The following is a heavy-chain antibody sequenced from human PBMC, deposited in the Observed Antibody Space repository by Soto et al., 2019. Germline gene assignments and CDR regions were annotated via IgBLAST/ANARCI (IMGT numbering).Heavy chain of an antibody. CDR1: GFTFSSYA. Sequence: GGSLRLSCAASGFTFSSYAMHWVRQAPGKGLEWVAVISYDGSNKYYADSVKGRFTISRDNSKNTLYLQMNSLRVEDTAVYYCARMDYDFWSGFNPSGYYYGMDVWGQGTTVTVSS. D-gene: IGHD3-3*01. V-gene: IGHV3-30-3*01. CDR3: ARMDYDFWSGFNPSGYYYGMDV. CDR2: ISYDGSNK. J-gene: IGHJ6*02.